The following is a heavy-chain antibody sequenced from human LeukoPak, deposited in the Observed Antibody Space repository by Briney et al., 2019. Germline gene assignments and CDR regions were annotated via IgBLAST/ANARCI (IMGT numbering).Heavy chain of an antibody. CDR2: IRSKAYGGTT. CDR3: TRVVLVPAAMHNWFDP. D-gene: IGHD2-2*01. V-gene: IGHV3-49*03. J-gene: IGHJ5*02. Sequence: PGRSLRLSCTASGFTFGDYAMSWFRQAPGKGLEWVGFIRSKAYGGTTEYAASVKGRFTISRDDSKRIAYLQMNSLKTEDTAVYYCTRVVLVPAAMHNWFDPWGQGTLVTVSS. CDR1: GFTFGDYA.